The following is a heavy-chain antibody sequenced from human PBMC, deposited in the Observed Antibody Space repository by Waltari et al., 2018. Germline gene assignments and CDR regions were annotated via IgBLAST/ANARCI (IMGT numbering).Heavy chain of an antibody. CDR1: GGSLRSYY. D-gene: IGHD6-19*01. Sequence: QVQLQESGPGLVKPSETLSLTCTVSGGSLRSYYWSWIRPPPGKGLEWIGYIYYSGSTNYNPSLKSRVTISVDTSKNQFSLKLSSVTAADTAVYYCARQYSSGWYVVYFDYWGQGTLVTVSS. J-gene: IGHJ4*02. CDR2: IYYSGST. V-gene: IGHV4-59*01. CDR3: ARQYSSGWYVVYFDY.